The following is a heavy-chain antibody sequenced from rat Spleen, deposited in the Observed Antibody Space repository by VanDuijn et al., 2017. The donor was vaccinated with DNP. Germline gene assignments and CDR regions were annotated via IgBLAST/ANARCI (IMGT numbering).Heavy chain of an antibody. CDR2: ISFDGSAT. CDR3: ARHRTISPYYYDMDA. Sequence: EVQLVESDGGLVQPGRSLKLSCAASGFTFSDYHMAWVRQAPTKGLEWVTTISFDGSATSYRDSVKGRFTVSRDNAKSTLYLQMDSLRSEDTATYYCARHRTISPYYYDMDAWGQGASVTVSS. V-gene: IGHV5-7*01. J-gene: IGHJ4*01. CDR1: GFTFSDYH.